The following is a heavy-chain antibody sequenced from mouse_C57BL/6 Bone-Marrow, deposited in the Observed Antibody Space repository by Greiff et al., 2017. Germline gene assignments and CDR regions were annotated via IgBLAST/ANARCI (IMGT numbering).Heavy chain of an antibody. CDR2: INPGSGGT. CDR3: ARWGGRGYFDY. J-gene: IGHJ2*01. V-gene: IGHV1-54*01. D-gene: IGHD3-3*01. Sequence: QVQLKQSGAELVRPGISVKVSCKASGYAFTNYLIEWVKQRPGQGLEWIGVINPGSGGTNYNEKFKGKATLTADKSSSTAYMQLSSLTSEDSAVYFCARWGGRGYFDYWGQGTTLTVSS. CDR1: GYAFTNYL.